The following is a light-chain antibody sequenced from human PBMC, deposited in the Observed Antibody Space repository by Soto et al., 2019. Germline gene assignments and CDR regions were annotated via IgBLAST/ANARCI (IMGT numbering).Light chain of an antibody. V-gene: IGKV3-20*01. Sequence: EIGMTQSPATLSVSPGERATLSCRASQRISSNLAWYQHRPGQSPRLLIYATSSRATGIPDRFTGGGAGTGFTLTISRLEPEDSAVYYCQQYGSSPTFGGGTKVDIK. CDR3: QQYGSSPT. J-gene: IGKJ4*01. CDR2: ATS. CDR1: QRISSN.